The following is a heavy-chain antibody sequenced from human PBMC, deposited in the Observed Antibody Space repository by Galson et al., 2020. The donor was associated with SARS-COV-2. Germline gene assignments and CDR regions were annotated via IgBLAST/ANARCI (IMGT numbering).Heavy chain of an antibody. D-gene: IGHD3-10*01. V-gene: IGHV3-72*01. CDR3: VRAVPYDSWSY. Sequence: GESLKISCVASGFTFSDHHMDWVRQAPGKGLEWLGRTRNKDGGYTTQYAASVTGRFTISRDVSKNSLFLQMNSLKSDDTAVYYCVRAVPYDSWSYWGRGTLVTFSS. CDR2: TRNKDGGYTT. CDR1: GFTFSDHH. J-gene: IGHJ4*01.